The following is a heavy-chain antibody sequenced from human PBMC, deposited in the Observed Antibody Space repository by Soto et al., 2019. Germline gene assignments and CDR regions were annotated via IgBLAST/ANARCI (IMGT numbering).Heavy chain of an antibody. D-gene: IGHD3-3*01. Sequence: QSGGSLRLSCAASGFTFGSYSMNWVRQAPGKGLEWISYISTTSSSIYYADSVKGRFTISRDNAKNSLFLQMNSLRDEDTAVYYCARKGVAFDYWGQGALVTVSS. CDR1: GFTFGSYS. CDR2: ISTTSSSI. V-gene: IGHV3-48*02. J-gene: IGHJ4*02. CDR3: ARKGVAFDY.